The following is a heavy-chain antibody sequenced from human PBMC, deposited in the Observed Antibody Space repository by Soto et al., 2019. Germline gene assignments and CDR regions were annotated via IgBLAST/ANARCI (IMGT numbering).Heavy chain of an antibody. Sequence: GGSLRLSCAASGFTFSSYAMSWVRQAPGKGLEWVSAISGSGGSTYYADSVKGRFTISRDNSKNTLYLQMNSLRAEDTAVYYCAKDGADLLWFGELLYPLHRFFDYWGQGTLVTVSS. D-gene: IGHD3-10*01. CDR3: AKDGADLLWFGELLYPLHRFFDY. CDR1: GFTFSSYA. V-gene: IGHV3-23*01. CDR2: ISGSGGST. J-gene: IGHJ4*02.